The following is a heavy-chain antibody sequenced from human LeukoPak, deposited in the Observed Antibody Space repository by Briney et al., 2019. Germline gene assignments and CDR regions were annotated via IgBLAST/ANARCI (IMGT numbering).Heavy chain of an antibody. CDR3: ARCGGSYLPSH. J-gene: IGHJ4*02. V-gene: IGHV3-30-3*01. CDR2: ISYDGSNK. Sequence: GGSLRLSCTASGFTFGDYAMSWVRQAPGKGLEWVAVISYDGSNKYYADSVKGRFTISRDNSKNTLYLQMNSLRAEDTAVYYCARCGGSYLPSHWGQGTLVTVSS. CDR1: GFTFGDYA. D-gene: IGHD1-26*01.